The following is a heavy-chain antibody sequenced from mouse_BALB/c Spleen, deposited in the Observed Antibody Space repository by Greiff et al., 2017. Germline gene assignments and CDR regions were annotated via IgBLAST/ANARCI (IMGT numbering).Heavy chain of an antibody. Sequence: EVQRVESGGGLVQPGGSRKLSCAASGFTFSSFGMHWVRRAPEKGLEWVAYISSGSSTIYYADTVKGRFTISRDNPKNTLFLQMTSLRSEDTAMYYCARSPSTMITTYAMDYWGQGTSVTVSS. CDR3: ARSPSTMITTYAMDY. CDR2: ISSGSSTI. J-gene: IGHJ4*01. V-gene: IGHV5-17*02. CDR1: GFTFSSFG. D-gene: IGHD2-4*01.